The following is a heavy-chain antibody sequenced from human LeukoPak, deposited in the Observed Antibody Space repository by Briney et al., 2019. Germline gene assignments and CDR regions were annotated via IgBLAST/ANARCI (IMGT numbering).Heavy chain of an antibody. CDR2: IYHSGST. Sequence: ASETLSLTCTVSGGSISSSNWWSWVRQPPGKGPEWIGEIYHSGSTNYNPSLKSRVTISVDKSKNQFSLKLSSVTAADTAVYYCARCQAVAGPPRGFDPWGQGTLVTVSS. CDR1: GGSISSSNW. J-gene: IGHJ5*02. D-gene: IGHD6-19*01. CDR3: ARCQAVAGPPRGFDP. V-gene: IGHV4-4*02.